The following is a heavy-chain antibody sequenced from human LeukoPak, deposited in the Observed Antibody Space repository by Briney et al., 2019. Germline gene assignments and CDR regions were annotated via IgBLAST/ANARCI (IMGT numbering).Heavy chain of an antibody. CDR3: ARSIGLAGGGVDV. CDR1: GFTFSASN. J-gene: IGHJ6*02. V-gene: IGHV3-11*01. Sequence: GGSLRLSCAASGFTFSASNMNWVRKAPGKGLEWVSYITNGGSTIHHADSVKGRFTSSRDNAKKTLYLQMNSLRAEDTAVYYCARSIGLAGGGVDVWGQGTTVSV. CDR2: ITNGGSTI. D-gene: IGHD4-23*01.